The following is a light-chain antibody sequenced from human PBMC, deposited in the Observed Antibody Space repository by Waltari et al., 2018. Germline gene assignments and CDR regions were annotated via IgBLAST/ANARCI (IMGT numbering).Light chain of an antibody. J-gene: IGLJ2*01. CDR1: SSDV. V-gene: IGLV2-14*01. CDR3: SSYTSSSTV. Sequence: QSALTQPASASGSPGQSITISCTGTSSDVVSWYQPHPGKAPKLMIYEVSNRPSGVSNRFSGSKSGNTASLTISGLQAEDEADYYCSSYTSSSTVFGGGTKLTVL. CDR2: EVS.